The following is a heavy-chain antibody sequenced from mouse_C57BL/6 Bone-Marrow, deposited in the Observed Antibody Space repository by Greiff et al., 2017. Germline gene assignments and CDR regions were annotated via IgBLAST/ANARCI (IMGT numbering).Heavy chain of an antibody. CDR3: ARSGYSNAWFAY. CDR2: IDPSDSYT. CDR1: GYTFTSYW. Sequence: QVQLQQPGAEPVKPGASVKLSCKASGYTFTSYWMQWVKQRPGQGLEWIGEIDPSDSYTNYNQKFKGKATLTVDTSSSTAYMQLSSLTSEDYAVYYCARSGYSNAWFAYWGQGTLVTVSA. J-gene: IGHJ3*01. V-gene: IGHV1-50*01. D-gene: IGHD2-5*01.